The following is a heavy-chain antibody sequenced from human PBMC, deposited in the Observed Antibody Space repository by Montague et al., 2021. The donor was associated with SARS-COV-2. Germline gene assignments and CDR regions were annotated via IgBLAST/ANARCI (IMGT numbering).Heavy chain of an antibody. CDR2: IYYSGST. J-gene: IGHJ4*02. D-gene: IGHD5-24*01. CDR3: ARGEEEMATIVDEYFDY. Sequence: LVKPTQTLTLTCTFSGFSLSTSGMCVGWIRQPPGKGLEWIGSIYYSGSTYYNPSLKSRVTISVDTSKNQFSLKLSSVTAADTAVYYCARGEEEMATIVDEYFDYWGQGTLVTVSS. CDR1: GFSLSTSGMC. V-gene: IGHV4-39*07.